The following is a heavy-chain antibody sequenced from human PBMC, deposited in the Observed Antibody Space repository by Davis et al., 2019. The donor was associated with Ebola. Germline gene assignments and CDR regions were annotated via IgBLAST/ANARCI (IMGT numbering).Heavy chain of an antibody. Sequence: SETLSLTCTVSGGSISSGGYYWSWIRQHPGKGLEWIGYIYYSGSTYYNPSLKSRVTISVDTSKNQFSLKLSSVTAADTAVYYCAAYLWFGELLYPWFDPWGQGTLVTVSS. V-gene: IGHV4-31*03. J-gene: IGHJ5*02. CDR3: AAYLWFGELLYPWFDP. CDR2: IYYSGST. CDR1: GGSISSGGYY. D-gene: IGHD3-10*01.